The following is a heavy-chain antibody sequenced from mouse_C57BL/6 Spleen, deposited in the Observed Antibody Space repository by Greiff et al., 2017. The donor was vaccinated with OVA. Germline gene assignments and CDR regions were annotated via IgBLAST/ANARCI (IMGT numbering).Heavy chain of an antibody. J-gene: IGHJ2*01. Sequence: VQLQQSGPELVKPGASVKISCKASGYTFTDYYMNWVKQSHGKSLEWIGDINPNNGGTSYNQKFKGKATLTVDKSSSTAYMELRSLTSEDSAVYYCARRRTVVAPLFDYWGQGTTLTVSS. V-gene: IGHV1-26*01. CDR2: INPNNGGT. D-gene: IGHD1-1*01. CDR3: ARRRTVVAPLFDY. CDR1: GYTFTDYY.